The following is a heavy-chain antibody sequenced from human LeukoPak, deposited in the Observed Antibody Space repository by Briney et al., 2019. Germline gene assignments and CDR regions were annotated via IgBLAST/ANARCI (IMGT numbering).Heavy chain of an antibody. CDR3: AVNLTRHTFDI. Sequence: SQTLSLTCTVSGGTISSGSYYWSWIRQPAGKGLEWIGRIYTSGSTNYNPSLKSRVTISVDTSKNQFSLKLSSVTAADTAVYYCAVNLTRHTFDIWGQGTMVTVSS. CDR2: IYTSGST. D-gene: IGHD1-1*01. J-gene: IGHJ3*02. V-gene: IGHV4-61*02. CDR1: GGTISSGSYY.